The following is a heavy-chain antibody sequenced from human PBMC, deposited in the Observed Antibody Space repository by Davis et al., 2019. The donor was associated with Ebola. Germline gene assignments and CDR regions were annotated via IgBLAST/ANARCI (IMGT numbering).Heavy chain of an antibody. CDR2: ISSSGSTI. CDR1: GFTFSSYA. J-gene: IGHJ6*02. V-gene: IGHV3-48*03. Sequence: GESLKISCAASGFTFSSYAMNWVRQAPGKGLEWVSYISSSGSTIYYADSVKGRFTISRDNAKNSLYLQMNSLRAEDTAVYYCARARGYYGMDVWGQGTTVTVSS. CDR3: ARARGYYGMDV.